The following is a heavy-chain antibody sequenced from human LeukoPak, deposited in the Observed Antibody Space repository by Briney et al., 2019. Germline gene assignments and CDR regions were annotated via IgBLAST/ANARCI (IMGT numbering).Heavy chain of an antibody. CDR3: ARDRGDKAYYYYYMDV. Sequence: SETLSLTCTVSGGSISSYYWSWIRQPPGKGLEWIGHIYYSGSTNYNPSLKSRVTISVDTSKNQFSLKLSSVTAADTAVYYCARDRGDKAYYYYYMDVWGKGTTVTVSS. CDR2: IYYSGST. J-gene: IGHJ6*03. D-gene: IGHD4-17*01. CDR1: GGSISSYY. V-gene: IGHV4-59*01.